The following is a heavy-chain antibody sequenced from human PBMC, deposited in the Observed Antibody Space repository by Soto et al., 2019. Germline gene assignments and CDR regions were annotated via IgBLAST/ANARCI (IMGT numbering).Heavy chain of an antibody. CDR2: IIPIFGTA. D-gene: IGHD3-22*01. CDR1: GGTFSSYA. CDR3: ARSRETYYYDSSGYFHFDY. V-gene: IGHV1-69*06. J-gene: IGHJ4*02. Sequence: SVKVSCKACGGTFSSYAISWVRQAPGQGLEWMGGIIPIFGTANYAQKFQGRVTITADKSTSTAYMELSSLRSEDTAVYYCARSRETYYYDSSGYFHFDYWGQGTLVTVSS.